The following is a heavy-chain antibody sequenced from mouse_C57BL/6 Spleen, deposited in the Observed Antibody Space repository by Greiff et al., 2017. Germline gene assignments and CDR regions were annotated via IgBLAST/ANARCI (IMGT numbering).Heavy chain of an antibody. CDR1: GFTFSSYG. Sequence: EVKLMESGGDLVKPGGSLKLSCAASGFTFSSYGMSWVRQTPDKRLEWGATISSGGSYTYSPDSVKGRFTISRDNAKNTLYLQMSSLKSEDTAMYYCARHSSIYYGKGNYFDYWGQGTTLTVSS. J-gene: IGHJ2*01. CDR3: ARHSSIYYGKGNYFDY. V-gene: IGHV5-6*01. CDR2: ISSGGSYT. D-gene: IGHD2-1*01.